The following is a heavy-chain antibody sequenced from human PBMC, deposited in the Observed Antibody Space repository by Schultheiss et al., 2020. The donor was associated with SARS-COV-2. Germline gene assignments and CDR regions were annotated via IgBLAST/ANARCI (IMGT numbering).Heavy chain of an antibody. CDR3: ARVGLRFYYYYGMDV. CDR2: ISSSSSYI. D-gene: IGHD4-17*01. V-gene: IGHV3-21*01. Sequence: GGSLRLSCAASGFTFSSHAMHWVRQAPGKGLEWVSSISSSSSYIYYADSVKGRFTISRDNAKNSLYLQMNSLRAEDTAVYYCARVGLRFYYYYGMDVWGQGTTVTVSS. CDR1: GFTFSSHA. J-gene: IGHJ6*02.